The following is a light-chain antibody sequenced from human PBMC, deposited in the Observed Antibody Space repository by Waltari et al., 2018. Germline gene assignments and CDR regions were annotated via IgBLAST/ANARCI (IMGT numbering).Light chain of an antibody. Sequence: MTQSPSTLSASVGDRVTITCRSSQDIGPYLAWYQQKPGKAPNLLIYKSSILESGVPSRFSGSGSGTEFTLTITSLQPDDFATYYCQQYATYHTFGQGTKLEI. J-gene: IGKJ2*01. V-gene: IGKV1-5*03. CDR2: KSS. CDR1: QDIGPY. CDR3: QQYATYHT.